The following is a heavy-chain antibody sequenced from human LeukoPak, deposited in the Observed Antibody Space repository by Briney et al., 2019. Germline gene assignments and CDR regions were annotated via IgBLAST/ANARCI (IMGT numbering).Heavy chain of an antibody. CDR3: ARIDPLGFFDQ. CDR1: GGFSSRYY. CDR2: IFYSGHS. Sequence: SETLSLTCSVSGGFSSRYYWSWVRQPLGKGLEWLGHIFYSGHSNYNASLTSRIRMSVDTSKAQFSLELASVTAADTAVYYCARIDPLGFFDQWGPGTLVTVSS. D-gene: IGHD6-25*01. V-gene: IGHV4-59*12. J-gene: IGHJ4*02.